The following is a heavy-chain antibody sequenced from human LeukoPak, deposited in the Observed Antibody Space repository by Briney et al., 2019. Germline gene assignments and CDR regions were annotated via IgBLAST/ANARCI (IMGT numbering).Heavy chain of an antibody. Sequence: GGSLRLSCAASGFTVSSYSMNWVRQAPGKGLEWVSCISSSRSYIYYADSVKGRFTISRDNAKNSLYLQMNSLRAEDTAVYYCAELGITMIGGVWGKGTTVTISS. CDR3: AELGITMIGGV. J-gene: IGHJ6*04. D-gene: IGHD3-10*02. V-gene: IGHV3-21*01. CDR2: ISSSRSYI. CDR1: GFTVSSYS.